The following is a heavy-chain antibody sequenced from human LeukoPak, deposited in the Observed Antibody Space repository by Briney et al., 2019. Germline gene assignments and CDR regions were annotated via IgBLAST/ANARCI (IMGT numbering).Heavy chain of an antibody. CDR2: GYYSGST. Sequence: SETLSLTCAVYGGSFSDYYWGWIRQPPGKGLEWIGSGYYSGSTYYNPSLKSRVSISLDTSKNQFSLRLTSVTAADTAIYHCAGLLWFGEFSGVVRSFDMWGQGTMVTVSS. CDR1: GGSFSDYY. J-gene: IGHJ3*02. D-gene: IGHD3-10*01. V-gene: IGHV4-34*01. CDR3: AGLLWFGEFSGVVRSFDM.